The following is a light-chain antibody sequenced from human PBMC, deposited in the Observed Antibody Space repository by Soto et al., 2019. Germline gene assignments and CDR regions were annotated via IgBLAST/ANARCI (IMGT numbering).Light chain of an antibody. CDR1: PSVTNF. J-gene: IGKJ5*01. CDR3: QQRNIWPPVT. V-gene: IGKV3-11*01. Sequence: EIVLMQSPGTLSLSPGERATLSCRASPSVTNFLAWYQQKPGQAPRLLIYGAFNRATGIPARFSGSGSGTDFTLTISSLEPEDSAIYYCQQRNIWPPVTFGQGTRLEIK. CDR2: GAF.